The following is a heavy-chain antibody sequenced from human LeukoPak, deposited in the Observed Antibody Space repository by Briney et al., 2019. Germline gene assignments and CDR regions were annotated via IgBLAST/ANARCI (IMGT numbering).Heavy chain of an antibody. CDR1: GGSISSYY. V-gene: IGHV4-59*12. CDR2: IYYSGST. J-gene: IGHJ6*03. CDR3: ARDSGTTGTTYYYYYMDV. Sequence: SETLSLTCTVSGGSISSYYWSWIRQPPGKGLEWIGYIYYSGSTNYNPSLKSRVTMSVDTSKNQFSLKLSSVTAADTAVYYCARDSGTTGTTYYYYYMDVWGKGTTVTVSS. D-gene: IGHD1-1*01.